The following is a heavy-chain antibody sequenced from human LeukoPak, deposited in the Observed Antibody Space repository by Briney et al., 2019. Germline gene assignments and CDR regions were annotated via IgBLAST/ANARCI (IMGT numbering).Heavy chain of an antibody. Sequence: ASVRVSCKASGYPFSVHFLNWVRQAPGQGLEWMGNIDTTTGNPRYAQDFTGRFVFSLDTSVSMAYLQITSLKADDTAAYYCVRGTPTPGMDYWGQGTQVTVSS. CDR3: VRGTPTPGMDY. D-gene: IGHD3-10*01. V-gene: IGHV7-4-1*04. J-gene: IGHJ4*02. CDR1: GYPFSVHF. CDR2: IDTTTGNP.